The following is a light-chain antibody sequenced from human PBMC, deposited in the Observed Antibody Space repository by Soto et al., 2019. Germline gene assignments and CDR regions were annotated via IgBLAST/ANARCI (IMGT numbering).Light chain of an antibody. J-gene: IGLJ1*01. Sequence: QSALTQPPSASGSPGQSVTISCTGTSSDVGGYNYVSWYQQHPGKAPKVIIYEVSKRPSGVPDRFSGSKSGSTASLTVSGLQAEDEADYYCSSYTSSSTLYVFGTGTKVTVL. CDR3: SSYTSSSTLYV. CDR1: SSDVGGYNY. CDR2: EVS. V-gene: IGLV2-8*01.